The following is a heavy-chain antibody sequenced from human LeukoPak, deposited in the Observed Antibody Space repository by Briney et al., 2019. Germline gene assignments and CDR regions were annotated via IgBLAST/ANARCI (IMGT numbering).Heavy chain of an antibody. J-gene: IGHJ4*02. Sequence: GGSLRLSCAASGFTFSSYSMNWVRQAPGKGLEWVSSISSSSSYIYYADSVKGRFTISRDNAKNSLYLQMNSLRAEDTAVYYCARDSRDYYGSGSYPDWGQGTLVTVSS. D-gene: IGHD3-10*01. V-gene: IGHV3-21*01. CDR2: ISSSSSYI. CDR3: ARDSRDYYGSGSYPD. CDR1: GFTFSSYS.